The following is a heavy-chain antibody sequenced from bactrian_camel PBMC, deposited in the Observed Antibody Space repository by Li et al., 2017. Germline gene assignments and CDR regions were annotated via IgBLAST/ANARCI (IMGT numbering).Heavy chain of an antibody. V-gene: IGHV3S39*01. CDR2: IKYNGGTT. J-gene: IGHJ6*01. Sequence: HVQLVESGGGLVQPRGSLRLSCAASGLTFSSYAMSWVRQAPGKGLEWVASIKYNGGTTYYTNAVKGRFTISRDNAKDTLTMQIDRLKTEDTGVYYCAGDGARHAYYTGIMADFGYWGQGTQVTVS. D-gene: IGHD2*01. CDR1: GLTFSSYA. CDR3: AGDGARHAYYTGIMADFGY.